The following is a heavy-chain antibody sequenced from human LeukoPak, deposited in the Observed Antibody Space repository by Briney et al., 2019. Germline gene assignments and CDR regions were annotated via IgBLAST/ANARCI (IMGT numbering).Heavy chain of an antibody. J-gene: IGHJ4*02. D-gene: IGHD4-17*01. V-gene: IGHV4-31*03. CDR3: ARASHYYGDYVYFDY. Sequence: PSETLSLTCTVSGGSISSGGYYWSWIRQHPGKGLEWIGYIYYSGSTYYNPSLKSRVTISVDTPKNQFSLKLSSVTAADTAVYYCARASHYYGDYVYFDYWGQGTLVTVSS. CDR1: GGSISSGGYY. CDR2: IYYSGST.